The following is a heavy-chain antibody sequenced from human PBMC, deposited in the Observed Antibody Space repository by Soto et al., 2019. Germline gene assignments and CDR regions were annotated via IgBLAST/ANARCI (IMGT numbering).Heavy chain of an antibody. CDR2: IYRSGST. CDR3: ARVKRYYYDSSGAPGGFDP. CDR1: GGSFSSGGYS. D-gene: IGHD3-22*01. V-gene: IGHV4-30-2*01. Sequence: QLQLQESGSGLVKPSQTLSLTCAVSGGSFSSGGYSWSWIRQPPGKGLEWIGYIYRSGSTYYNPSLKSRVTISVDRSKNQFSLKLSSVTAADTAVYYCARVKRYYYDSSGAPGGFDPWGQGTLVTVSS. J-gene: IGHJ5*02.